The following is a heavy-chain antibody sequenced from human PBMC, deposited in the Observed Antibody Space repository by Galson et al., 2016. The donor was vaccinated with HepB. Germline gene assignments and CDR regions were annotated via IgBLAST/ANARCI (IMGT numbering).Heavy chain of an antibody. D-gene: IGHD3-3*01. CDR3: ARSGNEWSVDY. J-gene: IGHJ4*02. Sequence: SVKVSCKASGYTFTTYGIQWVRQAPGQRLEWIGWYNAGNGDPRYSQNFQGRVTFTRDTSASTAYMELSSLRSEDTAVYFCARSGNEWSVDYWGQGTLVGVAS. CDR2: YNAGNGDP. CDR1: GYTFTTYG. V-gene: IGHV1-3*01.